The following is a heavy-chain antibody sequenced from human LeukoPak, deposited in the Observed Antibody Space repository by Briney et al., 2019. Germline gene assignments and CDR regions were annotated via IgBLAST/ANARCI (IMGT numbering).Heavy chain of an antibody. D-gene: IGHD5-24*01. Sequence: PGGSLRLSCAASGFTFSSYSMNWVRQAPGKGLEWVSYISSSSSTIYYADSVKGRFTISRDNAKNSLYLQMNSLRAEDTAVYYCARDVMATITDYYYYMDVWGKGTTVTVSS. CDR3: ARDVMATITDYYYYMDV. J-gene: IGHJ6*03. CDR1: GFTFSSYS. V-gene: IGHV3-48*04. CDR2: ISSSSSTI.